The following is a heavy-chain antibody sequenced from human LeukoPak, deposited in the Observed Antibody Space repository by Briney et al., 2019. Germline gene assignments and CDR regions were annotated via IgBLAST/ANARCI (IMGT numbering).Heavy chain of an antibody. CDR3: ARRGRFLTGYHNWFDP. D-gene: IGHD3-9*01. Sequence: PSETLSPTCTVSGGSISSYYWSWIRQPPGKGLEWIGYIYYSGSTNYNPSLKSRVTISVDTSKNQFSLKLSSVTAADTAVYYCARRGRFLTGYHNWFDPWGQGTLVTVSS. CDR2: IYYSGST. V-gene: IGHV4-59*01. CDR1: GGSISSYY. J-gene: IGHJ5*02.